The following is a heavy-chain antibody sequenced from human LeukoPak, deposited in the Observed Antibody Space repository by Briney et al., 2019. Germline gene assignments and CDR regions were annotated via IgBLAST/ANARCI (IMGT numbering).Heavy chain of an antibody. J-gene: IGHJ4*02. D-gene: IGHD4-17*01. CDR3: ARDPGDYGDYLLDY. V-gene: IGHV1-69*13. CDR2: IIPIFGTA. Sequence: SVKVTCKASGGTFSSYAISWVRQAPGQGLEWMGGIIPIFGTANYAQKFQGRVTITADESTSTAYMELSSLRSEDTAVYYCARDPGDYGDYLLDYWGQGTLVTVSS. CDR1: GGTFSSYA.